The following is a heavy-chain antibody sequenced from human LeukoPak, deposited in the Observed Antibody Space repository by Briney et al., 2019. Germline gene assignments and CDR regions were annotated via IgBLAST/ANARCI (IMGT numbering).Heavy chain of an antibody. CDR1: GFTFSSYD. V-gene: IGHV3-13*01. CDR2: IGTAGDT. CDR3: ARDLASTGY. Sequence: PGGSLRLSCAASGFTFSSYDMHGVRQATGKGLEWVSAIGTAGDTYYPGSVKGRFTISRDNSKNTLYLQMNSLRAEDTAVYYCARDLASTGYWGQGTLVTVSS. J-gene: IGHJ4*02. D-gene: IGHD4-17*01.